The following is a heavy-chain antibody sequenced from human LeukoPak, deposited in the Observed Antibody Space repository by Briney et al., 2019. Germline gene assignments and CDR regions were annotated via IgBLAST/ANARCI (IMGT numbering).Heavy chain of an antibody. CDR1: GFTFSSYS. CDR2: ISSSSSYI. V-gene: IGHV3-21*01. Sequence: PGGSLRLSCAASGFTFSSYSMNWVRQAPGKGLEWVSSISSSSSYIYYADSVKGRFTISRDNAKNSLYLQMNSLRAEDTAVYYCARDLMYYYDSSGYYSSYYYYGMDVWGQGTTVTVSS. J-gene: IGHJ6*02. CDR3: ARDLMYYYDSSGYYSSYYYYGMDV. D-gene: IGHD3-22*01.